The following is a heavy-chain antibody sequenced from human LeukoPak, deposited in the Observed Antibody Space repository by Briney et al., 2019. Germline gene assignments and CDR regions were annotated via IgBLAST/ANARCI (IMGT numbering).Heavy chain of an antibody. CDR2: IKSKTDGGTT. D-gene: IGHD3-22*01. Sequence: GGSLRLSCAASGFIFSNAWMTWVRQAPGKGLEWVGRIKSKTDGGTTDFAAPVKGRFTISRDDSKNTLYLQMNSLKIEDTAVYYCAAHDSSPADWGQGTLVTVSS. CDR1: GFIFSNAW. V-gene: IGHV3-15*01. CDR3: AAHDSSPAD. J-gene: IGHJ4*02.